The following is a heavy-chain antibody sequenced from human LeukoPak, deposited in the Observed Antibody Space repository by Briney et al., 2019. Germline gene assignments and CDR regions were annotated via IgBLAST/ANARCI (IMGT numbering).Heavy chain of an antibody. Sequence: GESLKISCKGSGYSFTSYWIGWVRQMPGKGLEWMGTIYPGDSDTRYSPSFQGQVTISADKSISTAYLQWSSLKASDTAMYYCARSPDYCTNGVCYSGYYYGMDVWGQGTTVTVSS. CDR1: GYSFTSYW. V-gene: IGHV5-51*01. D-gene: IGHD2-8*01. J-gene: IGHJ6*02. CDR3: ARSPDYCTNGVCYSGYYYGMDV. CDR2: IYPGDSDT.